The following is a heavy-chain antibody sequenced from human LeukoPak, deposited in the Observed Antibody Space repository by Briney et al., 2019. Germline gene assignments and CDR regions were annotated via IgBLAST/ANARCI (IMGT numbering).Heavy chain of an antibody. V-gene: IGHV1-8*03. CDR3: ARVSVFRFLEWLHYYMDV. Sequence: ASVKVSCKASGYTFTSYDINWVRQATGQGLEWMGWMNPNSGNTGYAQKFQGRVTITRNTSISTAYMELSSLRSEDTAVYYCARVSVFRFLEWLHYYMDVWGKGTTVTVSS. CDR2: MNPNSGNT. D-gene: IGHD3-3*01. CDR1: GYTFTSYD. J-gene: IGHJ6*03.